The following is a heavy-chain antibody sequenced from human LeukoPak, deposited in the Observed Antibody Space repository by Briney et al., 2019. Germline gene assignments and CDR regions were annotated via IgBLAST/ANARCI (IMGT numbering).Heavy chain of an antibody. Sequence: GGSLRLSCAASGFTFSSYEMNWVRQAPRKGQEWISYISSSGSTIYYADAVKGRFTISRDNSKNSLYLQMNSLRAEDTAVYYCARTTTMATLVHWGQGTLVTVSS. CDR2: ISSSGSTI. CDR1: GFTFSSYE. D-gene: IGHD5-24*01. J-gene: IGHJ5*02. V-gene: IGHV3-48*03. CDR3: ARTTTMATLVH.